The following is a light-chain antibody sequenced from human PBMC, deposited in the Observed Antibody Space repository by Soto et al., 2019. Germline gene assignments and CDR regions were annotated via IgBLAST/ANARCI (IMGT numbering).Light chain of an antibody. V-gene: IGLV2-14*01. J-gene: IGLJ2*01. CDR1: SSDVGIYNY. CDR2: EVT. CDR3: SSYTTIKTVV. Sequence: QSALTQPASVSGSPGQSIAISCTGSSSDVGIYNYVSWYQQHPGKVPKLIIYEVTNRPSGVSNRFSGFKSANTAYLTISGVQPEDEADYHCSSYTTIKTVVFGGGTKLTVL.